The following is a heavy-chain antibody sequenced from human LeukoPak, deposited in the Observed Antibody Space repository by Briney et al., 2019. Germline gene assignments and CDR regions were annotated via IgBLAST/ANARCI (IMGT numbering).Heavy chain of an antibody. Sequence: PSETLSLTCTVSAGSISSYYWSWIRQPPGKGLEWIGYIYYSGSTNYNPSLKSRVTISVDTSKNQFSLKLSSVTAADTAVYYCARAYCSGGSCYGLNWFDPWGQGTLVTVSS. CDR1: AGSISSYY. CDR2: IYYSGST. J-gene: IGHJ5*02. V-gene: IGHV4-59*01. D-gene: IGHD2-15*01. CDR3: ARAYCSGGSCYGLNWFDP.